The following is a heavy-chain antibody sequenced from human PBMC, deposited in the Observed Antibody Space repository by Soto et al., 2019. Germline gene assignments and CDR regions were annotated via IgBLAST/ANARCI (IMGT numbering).Heavy chain of an antibody. Sequence: EVQLVESGGGLVQPGGSLRLCCAASEFTFSGRSVLWVRQAPGKGLVWVSGIDKVGTDSTYADSVKGRFTSSRDNAKNTVYLQMNSLRVEDTAVYYCARGWFGPDVWGKGTTVTVSS. CDR3: ARGWFGPDV. V-gene: IGHV3-74*01. CDR1: EFTFSGRS. CDR2: IDKVGTDS. J-gene: IGHJ6*03. D-gene: IGHD3-10*01.